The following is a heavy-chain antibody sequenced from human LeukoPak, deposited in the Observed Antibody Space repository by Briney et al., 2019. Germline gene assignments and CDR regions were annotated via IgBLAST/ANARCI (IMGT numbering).Heavy chain of an antibody. CDR1: GFTFSSYA. J-gene: IGHJ4*02. CDR3: ARDVNGGY. V-gene: IGHV3-23*01. D-gene: IGHD2-8*01. Sequence: QPGGSLRLSCAASGFTFSSYAISWVRQAPGKGLDWVSSISGSGGSTYYADSVKGRFTISRDNFKNTLYLQMNSLRAEDTAVYYCARDVNGGYWGQGTLVTVSS. CDR2: ISGSGGST.